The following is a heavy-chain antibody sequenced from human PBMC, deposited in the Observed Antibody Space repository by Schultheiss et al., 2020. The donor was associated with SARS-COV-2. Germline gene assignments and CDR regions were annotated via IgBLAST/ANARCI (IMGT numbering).Heavy chain of an antibody. CDR2: IYYDGRT. CDR3: ARVSPTVANGADY. Sequence: SETLSLTCTVSGGSISSYYWSWIRQPPGKGLEWIGYIYYDGRTNYNPSLKSRVTISLDTSKNQFSLKLSSVTAADTAVYYCARVSPTVANGADYWGQGTLVTVSS. CDR1: GGSISSYY. D-gene: IGHD6-19*01. V-gene: IGHV4-59*01. J-gene: IGHJ4*02.